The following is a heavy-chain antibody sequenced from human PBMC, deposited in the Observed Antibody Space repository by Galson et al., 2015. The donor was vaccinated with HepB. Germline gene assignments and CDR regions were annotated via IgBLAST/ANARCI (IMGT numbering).Heavy chain of an antibody. D-gene: IGHD2-2*01. CDR1: GFTFSSYG. V-gene: IGHV3-30*03. CDR3: ARTTVPWGIVPAAIGPNYYYMDV. Sequence: SLRLSCAASGFTFSSYGMHWVRQAPGKGLEWVAVISYDGSNKYYADSVKGRFTISRDNSKNTLYLQMNSLRAEDTAVYYCARTTVPWGIVPAAIGPNYYYMDVWGKGTTVTVSS. CDR2: ISYDGSNK. J-gene: IGHJ6*03.